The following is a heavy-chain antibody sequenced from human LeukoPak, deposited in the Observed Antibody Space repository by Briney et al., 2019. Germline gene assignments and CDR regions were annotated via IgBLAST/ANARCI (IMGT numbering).Heavy chain of an antibody. V-gene: IGHV5-51*01. D-gene: IGHD6-13*01. CDR1: GYDFTTIW. J-gene: IGHJ4*02. CDR2: IYPRDPDT. Sequence: GESLKISCNCFGYDFTTIWIGWVRQMPGKGLGWMGIIYPRDPDTRYSPSFKGQVTISVDKSISTAYLQWSSLKASDTAMYYCARAGMSAAVLDYWGQGTLVTVSS. CDR3: ARAGMSAAVLDY.